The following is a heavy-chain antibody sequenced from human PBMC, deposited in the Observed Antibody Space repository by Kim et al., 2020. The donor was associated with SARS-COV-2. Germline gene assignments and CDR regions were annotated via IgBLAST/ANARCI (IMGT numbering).Heavy chain of an antibody. CDR1: GGSISSGGYY. CDR3: AREVRGVIIGEISDYYGMDV. CDR2: IYYSGST. Sequence: SETLSLTCTVSGGSISSGGYYWSWIRQHPGKGLECIGYIYYSGSTYYNPSLKSRVTISVDTSKNQFSLKLSSVTAADTAVYYCAREVRGVIIGEISDYYGMDVWGQGTTVTVSS. V-gene: IGHV4-31*03. D-gene: IGHD3-10*01. J-gene: IGHJ6*02.